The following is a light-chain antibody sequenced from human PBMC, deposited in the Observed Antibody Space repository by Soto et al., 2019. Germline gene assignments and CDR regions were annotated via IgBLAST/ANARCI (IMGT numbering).Light chain of an antibody. CDR2: AAS. CDR1: QSISSY. J-gene: IGKJ4*01. CDR3: QQTYSTPLT. Sequence: DIHMTQSPSSLSASLGDRVTITFRASQSISSYLNWYQQKPGKAPKLLIYAASSLQSGVPSRFSGSGSGTDFTLTINILQPEDFATYYCQQTYSTPLTFGGGTKVDIK. V-gene: IGKV1-39*01.